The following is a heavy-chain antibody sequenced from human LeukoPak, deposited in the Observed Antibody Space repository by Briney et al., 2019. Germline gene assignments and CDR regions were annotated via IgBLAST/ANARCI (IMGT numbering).Heavy chain of an antibody. CDR1: GFIFSSYA. J-gene: IGHJ4*02. CDR2: ISGTGGTI. V-gene: IGHV3-23*01. Sequence: GGSLRLSCAASGFIFSSYAMSWVRQAPGKGLEWVSGISGTGGTIYYADSVKGRFTISRDNSRNTLYLQMNSLRVEDTAVYYCARGPPYYDFWSGYYHYWGQGTLVTVSS. CDR3: ARGPPYYDFWSGYYHY. D-gene: IGHD3-3*01.